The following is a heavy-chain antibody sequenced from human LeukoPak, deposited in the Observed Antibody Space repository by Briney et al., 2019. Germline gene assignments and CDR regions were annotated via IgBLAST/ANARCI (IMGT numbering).Heavy chain of an antibody. D-gene: IGHD4-17*01. J-gene: IGHJ3*02. CDR2: IYSGGST. V-gene: IGHV3-53*01. Sequence: PGGSLRLSCAASGFTFTYYAMSWVRQAPGKGLEWVSVIYSGGSTYYADSVKGRFTISRDNSKNTLYLQMNSLRAEDTAVYYCAREQLRGAFDIWGQGTMVTVSS. CDR3: AREQLRGAFDI. CDR1: GFTFTYYA.